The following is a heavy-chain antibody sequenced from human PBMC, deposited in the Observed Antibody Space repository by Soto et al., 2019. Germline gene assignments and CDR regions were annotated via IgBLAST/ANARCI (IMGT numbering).Heavy chain of an antibody. Sequence: QVQLVQSGAEVKKPGASVKVSCKASGYTFTSYDINWVRQATGQGLEWMGWMNPNSGNTGYAQKFQGRVTMTRNTSISTAYMKLSSLRSDDTAVYYCATERSSGWYVDYWGQGTLVTVSS. D-gene: IGHD6-19*01. V-gene: IGHV1-8*01. J-gene: IGHJ4*02. CDR1: GYTFTSYD. CDR2: MNPNSGNT. CDR3: ATERSSGWYVDY.